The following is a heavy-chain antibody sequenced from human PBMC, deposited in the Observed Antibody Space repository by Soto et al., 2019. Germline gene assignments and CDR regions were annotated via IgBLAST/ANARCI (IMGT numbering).Heavy chain of an antibody. CDR3: ARDQDTAMPHGYYGMDV. J-gene: IGHJ6*02. V-gene: IGHV3-33*01. CDR1: GFTFSSYG. CDR2: IWYDGSNK. D-gene: IGHD5-18*01. Sequence: SLRLSCAASGFTFSSYGMHWVRQAPGKGLEWVAVIWYDGSNKYYADSVKGRFTISRDNSKNTLYLQMNSLRAEDTAVYYCARDQDTAMPHGYYGMDVWGQGTTVTVSS.